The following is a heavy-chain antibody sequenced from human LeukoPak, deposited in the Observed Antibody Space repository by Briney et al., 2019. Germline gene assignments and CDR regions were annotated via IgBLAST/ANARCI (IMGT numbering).Heavy chain of an antibody. CDR2: IIPIFGTA. V-gene: IGHV1-69*01. CDR3: ARDAEGAVAVNAPYYYYYYMDV. Sequence: SVKVSCKASGGTFSSYAISWVRQAPGQGREWMGGIIPIFGTANYAQKFQGRVTITADESTSTAYMELSSLRSEGTAVYYCARDAEGAVAVNAPYYYYYYMDVWGKGTTVTVSS. D-gene: IGHD6-19*01. CDR1: GGTFSSYA. J-gene: IGHJ6*03.